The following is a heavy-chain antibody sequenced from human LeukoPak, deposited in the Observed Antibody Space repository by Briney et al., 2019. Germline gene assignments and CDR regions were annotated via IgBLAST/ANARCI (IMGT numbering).Heavy chain of an antibody. CDR3: ARTTQAFYYYYYMDV. V-gene: IGHV3-48*04. D-gene: IGHD1-1*01. CDR1: GFTFSSYS. CDR2: ISSSSSTI. J-gene: IGHJ6*03. Sequence: PGGSLRLSCAASGFTFSSYSMNWVRQAPGKGLEWVSYISSSSSTIYYADSVKGRFTISRDNAKNSLYLQMNSLRAEDTAVYYCARTTQAFYYYYYMDVWGKGTTVTVSS.